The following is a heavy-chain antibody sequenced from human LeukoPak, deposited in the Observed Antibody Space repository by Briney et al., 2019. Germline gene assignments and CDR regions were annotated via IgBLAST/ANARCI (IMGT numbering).Heavy chain of an antibody. V-gene: IGHV3-33*01. CDR1: GFTFSSYG. CDR2: IWDDGSNK. Sequence: GGSLRLSCAASGFTFSSYGMHWVRQAPGKGLEWVAVIWDDGSNKYYADSVKGRFAISRDNSKNTLYLQMNSLRAEDTAVYYCARDKSPIVVVTNNWFDPWGQGTLVTVSS. D-gene: IGHD3-22*01. CDR3: ARDKSPIVVVTNNWFDP. J-gene: IGHJ5*02.